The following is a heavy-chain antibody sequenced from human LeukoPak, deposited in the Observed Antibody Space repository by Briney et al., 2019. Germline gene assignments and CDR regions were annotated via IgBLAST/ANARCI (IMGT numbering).Heavy chain of an antibody. J-gene: IGHJ4*02. CDR1: GFTFSSYS. D-gene: IGHD4-17*01. CDR3: ARDLPLRPNYFDY. V-gene: IGHV3-21*01. Sequence: GGSLRLSCAASGFTFSSYSMNWVRQAPGKGLEWVSSISSSSSYIYYADSVKGRFTISRDNAKNSLYLQMNSLRAEDTAVYYCARDLPLRPNYFDYWGQGTLVTVSS. CDR2: ISSSSSYI.